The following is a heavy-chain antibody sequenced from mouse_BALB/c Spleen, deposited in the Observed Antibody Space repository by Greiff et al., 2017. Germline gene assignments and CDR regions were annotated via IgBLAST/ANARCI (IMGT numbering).Heavy chain of an antibody. J-gene: IGHJ1*01. CDR3: ARSEYGSSYDV. CDR1: GYTFTDYN. CDR2: IYPYNGGT. D-gene: IGHD1-1*01. V-gene: IGHV1S29*02. Sequence: EVQGVESGPELVKPGASVKISCKASGYTFTDYNMHWVKQSHGKSLEWIGYIYPYNGGTGYNQKFKSKATLTVDNSSSTAYMELRSLTSEDSAVYYCARSEYGSSYDVWGAGTTVTVSS.